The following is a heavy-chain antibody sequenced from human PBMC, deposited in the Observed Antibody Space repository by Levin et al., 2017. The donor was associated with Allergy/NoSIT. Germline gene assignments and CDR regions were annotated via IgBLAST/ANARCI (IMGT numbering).Heavy chain of an antibody. Sequence: GESLKISCAVSGFTFSNYAMSWVRQAPGKGLEWVSSISGGGDNTYYADSVKGRFTISRDNSKNTLYLQVNSLRAEDAALYYCAKKKNWNSLFFDYWGQRTLVTVSS. CDR1: GFTFSNYA. CDR2: ISGGGDNT. D-gene: IGHD1-1*01. J-gene: IGHJ4*02. CDR3: AKKKNWNSLFFDY. V-gene: IGHV3-23*01.